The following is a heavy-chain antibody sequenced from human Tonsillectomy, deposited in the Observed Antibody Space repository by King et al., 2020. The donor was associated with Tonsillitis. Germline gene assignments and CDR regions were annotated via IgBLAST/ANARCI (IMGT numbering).Heavy chain of an antibody. J-gene: IGHJ4*02. CDR3: ARVSTGGKYSSGRYPLDY. Sequence: QLVQSGAEVKKPGASVKVSCKTSGYSFTGYYIHWVRQAPGQGLEWMGWINPNSGATNYAQKFQGRVTMTRDTSVSSVYMELSRLTSNDTAVFFCARVSTGGKYSSGRYPLDYWGQGTLVTVSP. CDR2: INPNSGAT. CDR1: GYSFTGYY. D-gene: IGHD6-19*01. V-gene: IGHV1-2*02.